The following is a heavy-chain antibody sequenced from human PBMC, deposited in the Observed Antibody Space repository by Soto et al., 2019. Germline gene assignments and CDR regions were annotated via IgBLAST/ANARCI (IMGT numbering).Heavy chain of an antibody. CDR3: ARVAVGIAAAGSYYYYYYMDV. CDR2: IYYSGST. Sequence: QVQLQESGPGLVKPSQTLSLTCTVSGGSISSGGYYWSWIRQHPGKGLEWIGYIYYSGSTYYNPSLKSRVTTSVDTSKNQFSLQLSSVTAADTAVYYCARVAVGIAAAGSYYYYYYMDVWGKGTTVTVSS. CDR1: GGSISSGGYY. J-gene: IGHJ6*03. V-gene: IGHV4-31*03. D-gene: IGHD6-13*01.